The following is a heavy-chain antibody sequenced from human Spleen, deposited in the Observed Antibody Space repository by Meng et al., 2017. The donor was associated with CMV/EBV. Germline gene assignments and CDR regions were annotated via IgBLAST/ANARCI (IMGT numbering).Heavy chain of an antibody. J-gene: IGHJ4*02. D-gene: IGHD4-11*01. CDR2: IYSGGST. CDR1: GFTVSSNY. Sequence: SGFTVSSNYVSWVRQAPGKGREWVSVIYSGGSTYYADSVKGRFTISRDNSKNTLYLQMNSLRAEDTAVYYCARGGLGVTSPAFDYWGQGTLVTVSS. CDR3: ARGGLGVTSPAFDY. V-gene: IGHV3-53*01.